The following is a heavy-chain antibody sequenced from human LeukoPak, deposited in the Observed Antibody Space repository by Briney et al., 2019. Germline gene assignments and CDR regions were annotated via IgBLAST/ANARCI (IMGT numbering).Heavy chain of an antibody. CDR2: ISSISHYI. D-gene: IGHD2-2*01. CDR3: TRDLSLGMPQEFDY. J-gene: IGHJ4*02. CDR1: GFTFRSYS. Sequence: GGSLRLSCTASGFTFRSYSMNWVRQAPGKGLEWVSTISSISHYIYYADSVKGRFTISRDNAENSLYLQMNSLRAEDMAVYFCTRDLSLGMPQEFDYWGQGTLVTVSS. V-gene: IGHV3-21*01.